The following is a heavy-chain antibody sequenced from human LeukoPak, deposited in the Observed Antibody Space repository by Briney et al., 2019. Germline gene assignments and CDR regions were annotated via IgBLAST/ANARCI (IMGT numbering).Heavy chain of an antibody. CDR3: ARGSLRLADY. CDR2: INHSGNT. V-gene: IGHV4-34*01. Sequence: PSETLSLTCAVYGGSFSGYYWSWIRQPPGKGLEWIGEINHSGNTNYNPSLKSRVTISVDTSKNQFSLKLSSVTAADTAVYYCARGSLRLADYWGQGTLVTVSS. D-gene: IGHD3-9*01. CDR1: GGSFSGYY. J-gene: IGHJ4*02.